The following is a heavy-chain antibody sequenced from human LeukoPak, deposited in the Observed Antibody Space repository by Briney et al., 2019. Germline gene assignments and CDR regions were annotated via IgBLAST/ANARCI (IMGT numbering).Heavy chain of an antibody. Sequence: MPSETLSLTCTVSGGSISSSSYYWGWIRQPPGKGLEWIVSMYYSGSTYNNPSLKSRVTISVDTSKNQFSLKLSSVTAADTAVYYCARATRAARHFDFWGQGTLVTVSS. CDR1: GGSISSSSYY. J-gene: IGHJ4*02. CDR2: MYYSGST. V-gene: IGHV4-39*07. D-gene: IGHD6-6*01. CDR3: ARATRAARHFDF.